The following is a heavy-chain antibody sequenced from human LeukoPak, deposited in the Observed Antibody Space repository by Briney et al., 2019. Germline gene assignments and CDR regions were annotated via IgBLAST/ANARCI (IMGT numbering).Heavy chain of an antibody. J-gene: IGHJ6*03. CDR2: ISSNGGST. Sequence: GGSLRLSCAASGFTFSSYAMHWVRQAPGKGLEYVSAISSNGGSTYYANSVKGRFTISRDNSKNTLYLQMGSLRAEDMAVYYCARAGRFQLDYYYYMDVWGKGTTVTVSS. CDR3: ARAGRFQLDYYYYMDV. V-gene: IGHV3-64*01. D-gene: IGHD3-3*01. CDR1: GFTFSSYA.